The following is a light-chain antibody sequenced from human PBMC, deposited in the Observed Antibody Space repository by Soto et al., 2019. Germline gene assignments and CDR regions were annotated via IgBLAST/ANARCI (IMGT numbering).Light chain of an antibody. V-gene: IGKV3-20*01. Sequence: EIVLTPSPGTLSLSPGESATLSCRASQCVRGSYLAWYQQKPGQPPRRLIYGASSRATGIPDRLSGSGSGTDFTLTFSRLEPEDFAGDYCQQNSTSPYTFGQGTKLEIK. CDR1: QCVRGSY. CDR3: QQNSTSPYT. CDR2: GAS. J-gene: IGKJ2*01.